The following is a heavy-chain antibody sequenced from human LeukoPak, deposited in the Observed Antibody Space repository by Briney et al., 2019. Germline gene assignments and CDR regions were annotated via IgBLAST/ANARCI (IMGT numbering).Heavy chain of an antibody. CDR1: GFTFSSYA. Sequence: GGSLRLSCAASGFTFSSYAMSWVRQAPGKGLEWVSAISGSGGSTYYADSVKGRFTISRDNSKNTLYLQMNSLRAEDTAVYYCAKEGYCSGGSCYSASFGYWGQGTLVTVSS. CDR3: AKEGYCSGGSCYSASFGY. J-gene: IGHJ4*02. CDR2: ISGSGGST. V-gene: IGHV3-23*01. D-gene: IGHD2-15*01.